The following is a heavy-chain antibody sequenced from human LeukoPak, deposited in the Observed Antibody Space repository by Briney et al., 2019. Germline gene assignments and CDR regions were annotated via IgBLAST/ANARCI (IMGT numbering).Heavy chain of an antibody. Sequence: SLKLSCNASGGTFSSYATSWVRQAPGQGLEWMGGIIPIFGTANYAQKFQGRVTITADKSTSTAYMELSCLRSEDTAVYYCARGPIVATIKPRYYFDYWGQGTLVTVSS. D-gene: IGHD5-12*01. CDR3: ARGPIVATIKPRYYFDY. J-gene: IGHJ4*02. CDR2: IIPIFGTA. CDR1: GGTFSSYA. V-gene: IGHV1-69*06.